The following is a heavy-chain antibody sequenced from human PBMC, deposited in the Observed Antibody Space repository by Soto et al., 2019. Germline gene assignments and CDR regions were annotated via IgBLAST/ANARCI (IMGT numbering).Heavy chain of an antibody. CDR3: AQSIMITFGGVIVPQGQGAFDI. J-gene: IGHJ3*02. V-gene: IGHV1-46*03. CDR1: GYTFTSYY. CDR2: INPSGGST. Sequence: ASVKVSCKASGYTFTSYYMHWVRQAPGQGLEWMGIINPSGGSTSYAQEFQGRVTMTRDTSTSTVYMELSSLRSEDTAVYYCAQSIMITFGGVIVPQGQGAFDIWGQGTMVTVSS. D-gene: IGHD3-16*02.